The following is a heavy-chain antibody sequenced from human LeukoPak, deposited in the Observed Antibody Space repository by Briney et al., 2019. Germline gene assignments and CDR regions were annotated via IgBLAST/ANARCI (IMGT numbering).Heavy chain of an antibody. Sequence: PGRSLRLSCAASGFTFSNFGMHWARQAPGKGPEWVAVIWHDGTNKYYADSVKGRFTISRDNSKNTMYLQMNSLRPEDTAVYYCVRDQGEGIWTDLTYWGQGTLVTVSS. D-gene: IGHD3/OR15-3a*01. J-gene: IGHJ4*02. CDR1: GFTFSNFG. CDR2: IWHDGTNK. CDR3: VRDQGEGIWTDLTY. V-gene: IGHV3-33*01.